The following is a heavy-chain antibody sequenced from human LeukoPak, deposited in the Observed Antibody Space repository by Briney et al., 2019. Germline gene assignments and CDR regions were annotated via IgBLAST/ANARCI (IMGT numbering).Heavy chain of an antibody. CDR3: ARDVRGYCSGGSCYHYYYYYMDV. CDR2: IYYSGST. J-gene: IGHJ6*03. Sequence: SQTLSLTCTGSGGSISSGDYYWSWIRQPPGKGLEWIGYIYYSGSTYYNPSLKSRVTISVDTSKNQFSLKLSSVTAADTAVYYCARDVRGYCSGGSCYHYYYYYMDVWGKGTTVTVSS. D-gene: IGHD2-15*01. CDR1: GGSISSGDYY. V-gene: IGHV4-30-4*08.